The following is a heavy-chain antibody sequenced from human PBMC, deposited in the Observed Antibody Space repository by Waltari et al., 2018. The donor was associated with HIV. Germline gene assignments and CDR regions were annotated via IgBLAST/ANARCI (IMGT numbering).Heavy chain of an antibody. CDR3: TRSLALRIAAPGADV. J-gene: IGHJ6*02. Sequence: QVQLVQSGAELKRPGASVRISCATSGYTFTNYDITWVRQAPGQGLEWMGWINPKTGDTGFLDGFQGRITMTRNISSGTAYMDLTRLTKEDTATYDCTRSLALRIAAPGADVWGQGTSLIVSS. CDR1: GYTFTNYD. V-gene: IGHV1-8*01. D-gene: IGHD6-13*01. CDR2: INPKTGDT.